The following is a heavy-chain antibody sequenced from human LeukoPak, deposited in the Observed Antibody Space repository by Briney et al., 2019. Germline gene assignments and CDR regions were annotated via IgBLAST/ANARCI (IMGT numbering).Heavy chain of an antibody. CDR3: ARGCSSTSCSDY. CDR1: GYTFTGYY. CDR2: MNPNSGNT. Sequence: GASVKVSCKASGYTFTGYYIYWVRQATGQGLEWMGWMNPNSGNTGYAQKFQGRVTITRNTSISTAYMELSSLRSEDTAVYYCARGCSSTSCSDYWGQGTLVTVSS. D-gene: IGHD2-2*01. J-gene: IGHJ4*02. V-gene: IGHV1-8*01.